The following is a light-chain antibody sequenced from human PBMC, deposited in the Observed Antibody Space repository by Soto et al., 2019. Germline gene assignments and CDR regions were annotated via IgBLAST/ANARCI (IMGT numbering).Light chain of an antibody. CDR1: SSDVGGYSY. CDR2: DVS. J-gene: IGLJ1*01. CDR3: ASYTTSSTYV. V-gene: IGLV2-14*01. Sequence: QSVLTQPASVSGSPGQSIAISCTGTSSDVGGYSYVSWYQQQPGKAPKLVISDVSNRPSGVSDRFSGSKSGNTASLTISGLQTEDEADYYFASYTTSSTYVFGTGTKLTVL.